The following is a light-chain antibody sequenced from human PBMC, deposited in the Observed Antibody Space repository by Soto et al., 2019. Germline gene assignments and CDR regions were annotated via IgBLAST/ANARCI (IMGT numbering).Light chain of an antibody. CDR2: HAS. V-gene: IGKV3-20*01. J-gene: IGKJ1*01. Sequence: IVLMQSPGTLSLSPGERATPSCRASRSLSSDYLAWYQQKPGQAPRLLFYHASRRATGTPDRFSVSGSGTDFTLTISRLEPEDFAVYYCQQYDSSPKTFGQGAKVDIK. CDR3: QQYDSSPKT. CDR1: RSLSSDY.